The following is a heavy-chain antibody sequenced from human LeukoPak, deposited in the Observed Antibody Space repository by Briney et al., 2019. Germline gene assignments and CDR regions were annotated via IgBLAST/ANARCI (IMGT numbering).Heavy chain of an antibody. CDR1: GYTFTSYG. Sequence: ASVKVSCKASGYTFTSYGISWVRQAPGKGLEWMEGFDPEDGETIYAQKFQGRVTMTEDTSTDTAYMELSSLRSEDTAVYYCATDLGIAARPGYWGQGTLVTVSS. J-gene: IGHJ4*02. V-gene: IGHV1-24*01. CDR3: ATDLGIAARPGY. CDR2: FDPEDGET. D-gene: IGHD6-6*01.